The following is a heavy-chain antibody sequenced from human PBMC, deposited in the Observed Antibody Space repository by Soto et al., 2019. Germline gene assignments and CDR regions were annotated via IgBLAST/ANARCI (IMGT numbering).Heavy chain of an antibody. CDR3: ARGTWELGYY. CDR1: GYTFSAYD. J-gene: IGHJ4*02. D-gene: IGHD1-26*01. Sequence: ASVKVSCKTAGYTFSAYDIYWVRQAPGQGLEWMGWISAYNGNTNYAQKLQGRVTMTTDTSTSTAYMELRSLRSDDTAVYYCARGTWELGYYWGQGTLVTVSS. V-gene: IGHV1-18*01. CDR2: ISAYNGNT.